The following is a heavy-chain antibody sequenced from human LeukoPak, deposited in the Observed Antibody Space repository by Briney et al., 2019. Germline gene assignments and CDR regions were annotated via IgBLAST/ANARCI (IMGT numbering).Heavy chain of an antibody. CDR3: ARGSSGWLPFDY. V-gene: IGHV3-66*01. D-gene: IGHD6-19*01. Sequence: TGGSLRLSCAASGFTFSSNYMSWVRQTPGKGLEWVSVIYSGGSTYYADSVKGRFTISRDNSKNTLYLQMNSLRAEDTAVYYCARGSSGWLPFDYWGQGTLVTVSS. CDR2: IYSGGST. J-gene: IGHJ4*02. CDR1: GFTFSSNY.